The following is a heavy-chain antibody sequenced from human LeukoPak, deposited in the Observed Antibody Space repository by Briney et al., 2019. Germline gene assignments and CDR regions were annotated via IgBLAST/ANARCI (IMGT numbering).Heavy chain of an antibody. Sequence: GESLKISCKGSGYSFTSYWIGWVRQMPGKGLEWMGIIYPGDSDTRHSPSFQGQVTISADKSISTAYLQWSSLKASDTAMYYCARQSGYGSGSLPYGMDVWGQGTTVTVCS. CDR3: ARQSGYGSGSLPYGMDV. D-gene: IGHD3-10*01. V-gene: IGHV5-51*01. CDR1: GYSFTSYW. CDR2: IYPGDSDT. J-gene: IGHJ6*02.